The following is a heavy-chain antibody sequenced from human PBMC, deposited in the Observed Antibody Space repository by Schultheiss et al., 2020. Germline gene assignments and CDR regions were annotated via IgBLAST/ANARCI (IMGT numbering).Heavy chain of an antibody. CDR1: GGSISSYY. CDR2: IYTSGST. D-gene: IGHD4-23*01. CDR3: ARNGGKSDFGY. V-gene: IGHV4-4*07. Sequence: SETLSLTCTVSGGSISSYYWSWIRQPAGKGLEWIGRIYTSGSTYYNPSLKSRVTMSVDKSNNQFSLNLYSVTAADTAMYYCARNGGKSDFGYWGQGTLVTVSS. J-gene: IGHJ4*02.